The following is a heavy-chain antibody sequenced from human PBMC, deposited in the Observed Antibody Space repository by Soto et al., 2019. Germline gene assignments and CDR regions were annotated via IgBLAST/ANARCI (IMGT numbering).Heavy chain of an antibody. Sequence: QVQLVQSGPEVKKPGSSVKVSCKASGDTFNSYVITWVRQAPGQGLEWLGGIITAFGTTSYAQNFQDRLTITADEAATTGQMELSSLTSDDTAMYYCTRSYGYTFGGSLDNWGQGNLVNVSS. CDR2: IITAFGTT. CDR1: GDTFNSYV. CDR3: TRSYGYTFGGSLDN. V-gene: IGHV1-69*01. D-gene: IGHD5-18*01. J-gene: IGHJ4*02.